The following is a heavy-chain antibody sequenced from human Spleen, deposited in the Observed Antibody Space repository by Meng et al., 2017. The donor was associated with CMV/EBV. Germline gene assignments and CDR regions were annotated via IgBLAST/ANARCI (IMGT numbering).Heavy chain of an antibody. CDR2: IYYSGST. V-gene: IGHV4-30-4*08. J-gene: IGHJ5*02. Sequence: LTCTVSGCPISSADYFWSWVRQPPGKGLECIGYIYYSGSTYYNPSLKSRVTILVDTSKNQFSLKLSSVTAADTAVYYCARVNNWFDPWGQGTLVTVSS. CDR3: ARVNNWFDP. CDR1: GCPISSADYF.